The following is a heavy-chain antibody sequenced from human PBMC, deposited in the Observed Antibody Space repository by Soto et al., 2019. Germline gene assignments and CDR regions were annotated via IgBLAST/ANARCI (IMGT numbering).Heavy chain of an antibody. V-gene: IGHV4-38-2*02. J-gene: IGHJ4*02. Sequence: SETLSLTCAVSGYSISSGYYWGWIRQPPGKGLEWIGSIYHSGSTYYNPSLKSRVTISVDTSKNQFSLKLSSVTAADTAVYYCARDQVGYSSSSADYWGQGTLVTVSS. D-gene: IGHD6-6*01. CDR1: GYSISSGYY. CDR3: ARDQVGYSSSSADY. CDR2: IYHSGST.